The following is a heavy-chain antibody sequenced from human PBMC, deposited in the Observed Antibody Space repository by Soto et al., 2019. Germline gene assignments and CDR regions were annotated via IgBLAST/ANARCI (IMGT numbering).Heavy chain of an antibody. J-gene: IGHJ4*02. CDR2: ISHDGRIK. Sequence: QVQLVESGGGVDQPGGSLRLSCAASGFTFSNYAMHWVRQAPGKGLEWVADISHDGRIKYYADSVKGRFTFSRDNSKNTLFLQMNSLRVEDTAVYYCARDGTQLSARLFFDYWGQGTLVTVSS. V-gene: IGHV3-30*04. CDR1: GFTFSNYA. D-gene: IGHD6-6*01. CDR3: ARDGTQLSARLFFDY.